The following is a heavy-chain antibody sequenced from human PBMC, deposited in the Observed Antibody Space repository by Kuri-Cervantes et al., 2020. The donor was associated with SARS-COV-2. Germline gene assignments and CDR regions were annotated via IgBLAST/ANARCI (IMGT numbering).Heavy chain of an antibody. Sequence: SETLSLTCGVSGGTITSDGYSWSWIRQPPGKGLEFIGFIHASGSAYYNPSLKSRVTISVDTSKNQFSLKLSSVTAADTAVYYCATSYGGSGSYYYGMDVWGQGTTVTVSS. CDR1: GGTITSDGYS. V-gene: IGHV4-30-2*02. CDR2: IHASGSA. J-gene: IGHJ6*02. CDR3: ATSYGGSGSYYYGMDV. D-gene: IGHD3-10*01.